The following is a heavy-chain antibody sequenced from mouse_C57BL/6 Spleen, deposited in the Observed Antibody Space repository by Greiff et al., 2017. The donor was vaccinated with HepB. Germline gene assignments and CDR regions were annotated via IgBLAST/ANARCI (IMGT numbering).Heavy chain of an antibody. CDR2: ISYDGSN. CDR3: AVITTVGYFDV. D-gene: IGHD1-1*01. V-gene: IGHV3-6*01. J-gene: IGHJ1*03. Sequence: DVKLQESGPGLVKPSQSLSLTCSVTGYSITSGYYWNWIRQFPGNKLEWMGYISYDGSNNYNPSLKNRISITRDTSKNQFFLKLNSVTTEDTATYYCAVITTVGYFDVWGTGTTVTVSS. CDR1: GYSITSGYY.